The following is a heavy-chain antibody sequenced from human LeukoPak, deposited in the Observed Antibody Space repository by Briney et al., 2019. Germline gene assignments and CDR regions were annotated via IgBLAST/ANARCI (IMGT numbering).Heavy chain of an antibody. Sequence: PSQTLSLTCTVSGGSISSGGYYWSWIRQHPGTGLEWIGYIYYSGSTYYNPSLKSRVTISVDTSKNQFSLKLSSVTAADTAVYHCARNNWNYSLDPWGQGTLVTVSS. V-gene: IGHV4-31*03. CDR1: GGSISSGGYY. D-gene: IGHD1-7*01. J-gene: IGHJ5*02. CDR2: IYYSGST. CDR3: ARNNWNYSLDP.